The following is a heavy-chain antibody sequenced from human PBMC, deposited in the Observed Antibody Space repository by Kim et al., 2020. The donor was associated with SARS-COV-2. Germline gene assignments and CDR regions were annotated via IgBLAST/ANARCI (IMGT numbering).Heavy chain of an antibody. J-gene: IGHJ4*02. V-gene: IGHV4-39*07. CDR2: MHYTGST. CDR3: ARNLYSGDSPPGY. CDR1: GDSVSSSNYY. D-gene: IGHD4-17*01. Sequence: SETLSLTCTVSGDSVSSSNYYWGWIRQPPGKGLEWIGNMHYTGSTYYNPSLISRVTMSIDPSKNQFSLRLSSVTVADTDVYYCARNLYSGDSPPGYWAQG.